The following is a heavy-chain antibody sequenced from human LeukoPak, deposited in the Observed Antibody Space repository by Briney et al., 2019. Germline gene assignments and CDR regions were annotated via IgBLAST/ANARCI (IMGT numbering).Heavy chain of an antibody. J-gene: IGHJ4*02. CDR3: TRQNGVGLFSLP. Sequence: SETLSLTCTVSGGSISSYYWSWIRQPAGKGLEWIGRIYISGSGSTNYNPSLKSRVTMSVDTSKNQFSLKVTSVTAADTAVYYCTRQNGVGLFSLPGGQGILVTVSS. V-gene: IGHV4-4*07. D-gene: IGHD2-8*01. CDR1: GGSISSYY. CDR2: IYISGSGST.